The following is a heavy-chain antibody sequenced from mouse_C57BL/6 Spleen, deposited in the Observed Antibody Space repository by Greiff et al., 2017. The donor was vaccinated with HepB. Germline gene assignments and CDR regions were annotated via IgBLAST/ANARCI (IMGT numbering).Heavy chain of an antibody. CDR3: ARDSNYDAMDY. V-gene: IGHV3-6*01. J-gene: IGHJ4*01. Sequence: VQLKESGPGLVKPSQSLSLTCSVTGYSITSGYYWNWLRQFPGNKLEWMGYISYDGSNNYNPSLKNRISITRDTSKNQFFLKLNSVTTEDTATYYCARDSNYDAMDYWGQGTSVTVSS. CDR1: GYSITSGYY. CDR2: ISYDGSN.